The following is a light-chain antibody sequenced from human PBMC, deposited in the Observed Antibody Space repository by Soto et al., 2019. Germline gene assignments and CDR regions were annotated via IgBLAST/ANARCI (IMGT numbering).Light chain of an antibody. Sequence: QSVLTQPPSVSGAPGQRLTFSCAGTSSNIGAGYDVHWYQHVPGAAPKLVIYGNTNRPSGVPDRFSASKSGTSASLTITGLQAEDEADYYCQSYDIRLKVVFGGGTKLTVL. V-gene: IGLV1-40*01. CDR1: SSNIGAGYD. J-gene: IGLJ3*02. CDR2: GNT. CDR3: QSYDIRLKVV.